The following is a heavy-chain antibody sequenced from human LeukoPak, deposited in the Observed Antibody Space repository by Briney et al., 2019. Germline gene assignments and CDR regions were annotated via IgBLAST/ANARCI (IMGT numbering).Heavy chain of an antibody. CDR2: ISSSGSTI. D-gene: IGHD3-22*01. J-gene: IGHJ4*02. CDR3: ARDGLPGYYDSSGFGNDY. Sequence: QPGGSLRLSCAASGFTFSSYEMNWVRQAPGKGLEWVSYISSSGSTIYYADSVKGRFTISRDNAKNSLYLQMSSLRAEDTAVYYCARDGLPGYYDSSGFGNDYWGQGTLVTVSS. V-gene: IGHV3-48*03. CDR1: GFTFSSYE.